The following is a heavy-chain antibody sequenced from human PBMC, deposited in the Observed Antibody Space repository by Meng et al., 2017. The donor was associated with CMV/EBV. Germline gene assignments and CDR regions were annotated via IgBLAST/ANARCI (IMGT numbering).Heavy chain of an antibody. V-gene: IGHV3-19*01. Sequence: GESLKISCAASGFTFSNSDMNWVRQAPGKGLEWVSGVSWNGSRTHYADSVKGRFIISRDNSRNFLYQQMNSLRPEDMAVYYCARAVGRAALTYYYGMDVWGQGTTVTVSS. CDR1: GFTFSNSD. CDR3: ARAVGRAALTYYYGMDV. CDR2: VSWNGSRT. J-gene: IGHJ6*02. D-gene: IGHD6-6*01.